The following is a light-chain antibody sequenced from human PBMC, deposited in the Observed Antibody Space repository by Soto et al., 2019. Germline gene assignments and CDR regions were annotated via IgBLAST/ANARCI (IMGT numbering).Light chain of an antibody. CDR1: SSNIGSNT. J-gene: IGLJ2*01. Sequence: QSVLTQPPSASGTPGQRVTISCSGSSSNIGSNTVSWYQQLPGTAPKLLIYTNNQRPSGVPDRFSGSKSGTSASLAISGLQSEDEADYYCAAWDDSLNGVVFGGGAMLTVL. V-gene: IGLV1-44*01. CDR3: AAWDDSLNGVV. CDR2: TNN.